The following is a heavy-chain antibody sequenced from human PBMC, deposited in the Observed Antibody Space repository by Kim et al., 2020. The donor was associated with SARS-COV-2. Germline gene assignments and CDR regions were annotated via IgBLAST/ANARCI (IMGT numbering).Heavy chain of an antibody. V-gene: IGHV4-61*01. Sequence: SETLSLTCTVSGGSVSSGSYYWSWIRQPQGKGLDWIGYIYYSGSTNYNPSLESRVTISVDTSKNQFSLKLSSVTAADTAVYYCSSEGRTKYYYYGMDVWGQGTTVTVSS. CDR1: GGSVSSGSYY. J-gene: IGHJ6*02. CDR3: SSEGRTKYYYYGMDV. D-gene: IGHD1-7*01. CDR2: IYYSGST.